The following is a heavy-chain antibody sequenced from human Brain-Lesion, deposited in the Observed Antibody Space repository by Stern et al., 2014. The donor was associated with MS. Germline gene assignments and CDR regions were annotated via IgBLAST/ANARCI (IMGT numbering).Heavy chain of an antibody. J-gene: IGHJ4*02. CDR2: SDHSGST. D-gene: IGHD6-13*01. V-gene: IGHV4-4*02. CDR3: ARFPASRPHVFDS. CDR1: GGSISSSNW. Sequence: HVQLQESGPGLVKPSGTLSLTCAVSGGSISSSNWWSWVRQSPGKGLEWIGESDHSGSTIYNPSLKSRVTVSVDKSKNRFSRTLRSVPAADTAVYFCARFPASRPHVFDSWGQGTLVTVSS.